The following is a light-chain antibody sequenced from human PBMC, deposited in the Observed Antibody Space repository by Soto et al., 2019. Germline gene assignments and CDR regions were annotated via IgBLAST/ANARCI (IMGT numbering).Light chain of an antibody. CDR1: QSVSSY. J-gene: IGKJ1*01. Sequence: EVVLTQSPATLSLSPGERATLSCRASQSVSSYLAWYQQKPGQAPRLLIYDASKRATGIPARFSGSGSGTDFTLTLSSLEPEDFAVYYCQQRSNWPPAFGQGTKVEIK. CDR2: DAS. V-gene: IGKV3-11*01. CDR3: QQRSNWPPA.